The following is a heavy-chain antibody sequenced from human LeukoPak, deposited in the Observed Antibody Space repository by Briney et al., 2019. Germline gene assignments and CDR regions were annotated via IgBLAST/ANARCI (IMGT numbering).Heavy chain of an antibody. CDR2: IYYSGST. CDR3: ALSTKYYYGSGSYHPIDY. J-gene: IGHJ4*02. D-gene: IGHD3-10*01. CDR1: GGSISSYY. Sequence: SETLSLTCTVSGGSISSYYWSWIRQPPGKGLEWIGYIYYSGSTNYNPSLKSRVTISVDTSKNQFSLKLSSVTAADTAVYYCALSTKYYYGSGSYHPIDYWGQGTLVTVSS. V-gene: IGHV4-59*12.